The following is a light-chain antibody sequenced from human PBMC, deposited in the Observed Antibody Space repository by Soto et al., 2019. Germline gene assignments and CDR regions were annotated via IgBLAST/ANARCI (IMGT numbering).Light chain of an antibody. J-gene: IGKJ5*01. CDR1: QDINNY. CDR2: DAS. V-gene: IGKV1-33*01. CDR3: QQSNDLVS. Sequence: DIQMTQSPSSLSASVGCVVTITCQASQDINNYVNWYQQKPGKAPKLLIFDASTLKTGVPSRFSGSGSGTDFSFSISSLHPEDIATYYCQQSNDLVSFGQGTRLEI.